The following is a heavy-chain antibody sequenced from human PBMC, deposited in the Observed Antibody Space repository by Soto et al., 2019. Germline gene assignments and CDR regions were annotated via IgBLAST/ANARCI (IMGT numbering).Heavy chain of an antibody. D-gene: IGHD3-16*01. V-gene: IGHV4-34*01. CDR1: GGSFSTYY. CDR2: INRSGST. CDR3: ARAWGGVPDF. Sequence: QVQLQQWGAGLLKPSETLSLTCAVYGGSFSTYYWSWIRQPPGKGLEWIGDINRSGSTNYNPSLKSRVTISVDTSKNHFSLKLSSVTAADTAVYYCARAWGGVPDFWGQGTLVTVSS. J-gene: IGHJ4*02.